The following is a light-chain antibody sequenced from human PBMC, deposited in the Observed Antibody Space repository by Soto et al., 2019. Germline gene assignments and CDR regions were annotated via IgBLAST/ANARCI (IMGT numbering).Light chain of an antibody. Sequence: EIVMTQSPATLSVSPAERATLSCRASQSVSSNLAWYQQKPGQAPRLLLSGVSTRATGIPPRFSGSGSGTELTLTIRSVQSEDFAVYVCQQYYKCPPYTFGRSTKVDIK. J-gene: IGKJ2*01. V-gene: IGKV3-15*01. CDR2: GVS. CDR3: QQYYKCPPYT. CDR1: QSVSSN.